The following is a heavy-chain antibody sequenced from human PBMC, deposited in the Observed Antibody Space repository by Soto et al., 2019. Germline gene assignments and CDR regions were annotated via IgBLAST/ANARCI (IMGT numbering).Heavy chain of an antibody. CDR3: TTGGYCISTSCYGGVLY. V-gene: IGHV3-15*07. Sequence: SVSNAWMNWVRQAPGKGLEWVGRIKSKTDGGTTDYAAPVKGRFTISRDDSKNTLYLQMNSLKTEDTAVYYCTTGGYCISTSCYGGVLYWGQGTLVTFSS. CDR1: SVSNAW. CDR2: IKSKTDGGTT. J-gene: IGHJ4*02. D-gene: IGHD2-2*01.